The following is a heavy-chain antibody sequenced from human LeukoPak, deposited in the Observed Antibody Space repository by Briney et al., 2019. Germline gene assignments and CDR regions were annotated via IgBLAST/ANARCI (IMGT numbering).Heavy chain of an antibody. CDR1: GFSLRAYD. J-gene: IGHJ3*02. CDR3: AMRDRGYGLDI. D-gene: IGHD3-10*01. Sequence: GGSLRLSCAASGFSLRAYDLIWVRQAPGKGLDWVSIINGGGDIMMYEDSVKGRFTTSRDNSKNTFYLQMNSLRVEDTAVYYCAMRDRGYGLDIWGQGTMVTVSS. CDR2: INGGGDIM. V-gene: IGHV3-23*01.